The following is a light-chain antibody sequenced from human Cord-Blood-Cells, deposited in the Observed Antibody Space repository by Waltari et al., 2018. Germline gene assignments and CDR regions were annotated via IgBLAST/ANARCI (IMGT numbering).Light chain of an antibody. J-gene: IGLJ3*02. Sequence: QSALTQPASVSGSPGQSITISCTGTSSDVGSYNLVSWYQQHPGKAPKLMIYEGSKRPSGVSTRFSGTKSSNSASRTISGLQAEYEADYYCCSYAGRSTWVFGGGTKLTVL. V-gene: IGLV2-23*01. CDR2: EGS. CDR3: CSYAGRSTWV. CDR1: SSDVGSYNL.